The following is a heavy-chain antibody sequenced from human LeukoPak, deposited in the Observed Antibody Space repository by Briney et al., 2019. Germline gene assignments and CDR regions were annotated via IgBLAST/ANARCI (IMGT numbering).Heavy chain of an antibody. CDR2: ISYDGSNK. CDR1: GFTFSSYA. V-gene: IGHV3-30*04. CDR3: ARKTPAGTMWFDP. Sequence: GGSLRLSCAASGFTFSSYAMHWVRQAPGKGLEWVAVISYDGSNKYYADSVKGRFTISRDNSKNTLYLQMNSLRAEDTAGYYCARKTPAGTMWFDPWGQGTLVTVSS. J-gene: IGHJ5*02. D-gene: IGHD6-13*01.